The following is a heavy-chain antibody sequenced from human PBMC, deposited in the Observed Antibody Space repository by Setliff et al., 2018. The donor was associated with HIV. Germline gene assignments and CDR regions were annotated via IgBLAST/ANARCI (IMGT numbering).Heavy chain of an antibody. D-gene: IGHD4-4*01. CDR1: GGSINSGEYY. J-gene: IGHJ5*02. V-gene: IGHV4-30-4*08. CDR2: IYNTGDA. CDR3: AGPYRGRGGGAWFDP. Sequence: SETLSLTCTVSGGSINSGEYYWSWSRQRPGKGLEWIGYIYNTGDAYYNPPLKGRVTISVDTSKSQVSLRLISVTAADTSVYYCAGPYRGRGGGAWFDPWGQGILVTVSS.